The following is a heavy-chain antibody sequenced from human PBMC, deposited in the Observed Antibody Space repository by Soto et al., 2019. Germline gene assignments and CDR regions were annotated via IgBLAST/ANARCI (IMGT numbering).Heavy chain of an antibody. CDR1: GFTFTSSA. D-gene: IGHD3-3*01. Sequence: SVKVSCKASGFTFTSSAVQWVRQARGQRLEWIGWIVVGSGNTNYAQKFQERVTITRDMSTSTAYMELSSLRSEDTAVYYCAAPPITIFGVVMIGFDPWGQGTLVTVSS. V-gene: IGHV1-58*01. CDR3: AAPPITIFGVVMIGFDP. CDR2: IVVGSGNT. J-gene: IGHJ5*02.